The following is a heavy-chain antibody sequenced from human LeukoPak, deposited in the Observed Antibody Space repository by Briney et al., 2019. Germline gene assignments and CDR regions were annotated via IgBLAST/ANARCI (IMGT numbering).Heavy chain of an antibody. CDR3: AREVWAVAGTVDY. J-gene: IGHJ4*02. CDR2: ISSSSSYI. Sequence: EGSLRLSCAASGFTFSSYSMNWVRQAPGKGLEWVSSISSSSSYIYYADSVKGRFTISRDNAKNSLYLQMNSLRAEDTAVYYCAREVWAVAGTVDYWGQGTLVTVSS. CDR1: GFTFSSYS. D-gene: IGHD6-19*01. V-gene: IGHV3-21*01.